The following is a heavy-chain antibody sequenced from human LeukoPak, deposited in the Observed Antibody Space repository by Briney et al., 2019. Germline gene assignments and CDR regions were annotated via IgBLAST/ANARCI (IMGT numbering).Heavy chain of an antibody. CDR2: INTNTGNP. V-gene: IGHV7-4-1*02. CDR1: GYTFTSYA. D-gene: IGHD3-22*01. Sequence: ASVKVSCKASGYTFTSYAMNWVRQALGQGLEWMGWINTNTGNPTYAQGFTGRFVFSLDTSVSTAYLQISSLKAEDTAVYYCARVHYYDSSGYYYPHYYYYYGMDVWGQGTTVTVSS. J-gene: IGHJ6*02. CDR3: ARVHYYDSSGYYYPHYYYYYGMDV.